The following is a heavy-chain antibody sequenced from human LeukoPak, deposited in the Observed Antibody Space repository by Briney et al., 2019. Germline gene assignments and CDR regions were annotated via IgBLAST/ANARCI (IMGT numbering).Heavy chain of an antibody. J-gene: IGHJ6*03. V-gene: IGHV1-8*01. CDR3: ARGEKYSSSWYYYYYYMDV. CDR1: GYTFTSYD. CDR2: MNPNSGNT. Sequence: GASVKVSCKASGYTFTSYDINWVRQATGQGLEWMGWMNPNSGNTGYAQKFQGRVTMTRNTSISTAYMELSSLRSEDTAVCYCARGEKYSSSWYYYYYYMDVWGKGTTVTVSS. D-gene: IGHD6-13*01.